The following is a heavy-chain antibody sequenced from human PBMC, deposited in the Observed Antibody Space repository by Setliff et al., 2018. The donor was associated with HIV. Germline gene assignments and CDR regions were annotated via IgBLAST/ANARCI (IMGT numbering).Heavy chain of an antibody. V-gene: IGHV3-11*06. D-gene: IGHD7-27*01. J-gene: IGHJ4*02. CDR3: AREGPRTGDHSLALF. CDR2: ISNRDSSYT. CDR1: GFTVSEDY. Sequence: GGSLRLSCEASGFTVSEDYMSWIRQAPGKGLGWVAYISNRDSSYTNYADSVKGRFTISRDNAKNSLYLQMNSLRSEDTAVYYCAREGPRTGDHSLALFWGQGTVVTVSS.